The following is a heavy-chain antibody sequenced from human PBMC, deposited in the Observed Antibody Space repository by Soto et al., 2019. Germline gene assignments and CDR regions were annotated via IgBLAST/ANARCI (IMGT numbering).Heavy chain of an antibody. CDR2: ISGSGSNT. V-gene: IGHV3-23*01. J-gene: IGHJ4*02. CDR3: AKVPLSLKFYDY. CDR1: GFTFSNYL. Sequence: PGGSLRLSCAASGFTFSNYLMNWVRQAPGKGLEWVSGISGSGSNTYYADSVKGRFTISRDNSKNTLYLQMNSLTAADTAIYYCAKVPLSLKFYDYWGQGTQVTGSS.